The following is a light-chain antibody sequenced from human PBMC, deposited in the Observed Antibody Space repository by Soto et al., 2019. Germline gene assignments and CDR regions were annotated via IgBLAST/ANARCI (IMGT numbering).Light chain of an antibody. J-gene: IGKJ3*01. V-gene: IGKV1-5*01. CDR2: DAS. CDR1: QNINKW. Sequence: DIQMTQSPSTRSSSVGDTVTITCRASQNINKWLAWYQHKPGKAPKLLIYDASSLEGGVPSRFSGSGSGTEFTLTISSLQPDDSATYYCQQYNSNLFSFGPGSKVDVK. CDR3: QQYNSNLFS.